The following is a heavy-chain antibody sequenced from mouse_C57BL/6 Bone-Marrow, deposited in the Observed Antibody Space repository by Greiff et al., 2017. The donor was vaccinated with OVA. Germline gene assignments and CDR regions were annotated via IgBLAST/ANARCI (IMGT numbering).Heavy chain of an antibody. D-gene: IGHD2-12*01. V-gene: IGHV1-62-2*01. CDR2: FYPGSGSI. Sequence: QVQLQQPGAELVKPGASVTLSCKASGYTFTEYTIHWVQQRSGQGLEWIGWFYPGSGSINYNEKFKDKATLTAATSSSTVYMELSRLTSEDPAVYVCARHPGLLYDYYAMDYWGQGTSVTVSS. J-gene: IGHJ4*01. CDR1: GYTFTEYT. CDR3: ARHPGLLYDYYAMDY.